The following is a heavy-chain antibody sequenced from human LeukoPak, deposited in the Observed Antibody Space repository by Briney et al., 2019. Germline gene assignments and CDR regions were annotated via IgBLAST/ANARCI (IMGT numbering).Heavy chain of an antibody. CDR3: AKDTVEYGSGSYYNG. CDR1: GFTFSSYS. V-gene: IGHV3-48*01. CDR2: ISSSSSTI. Sequence: GGSLRLSCAASGFTFSSYSMNWVRQAPGKGLEWVSYISSSSSTIYYADSVKGRFTISRDNAKNSLYLQMNSLGAEDTAVYYCAKDTVEYGSGSYYNGWGQGTLVTVSS. J-gene: IGHJ4*02. D-gene: IGHD3-10*01.